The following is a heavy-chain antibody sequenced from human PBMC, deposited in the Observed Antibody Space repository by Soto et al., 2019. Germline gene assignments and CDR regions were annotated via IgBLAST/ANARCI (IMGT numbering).Heavy chain of an antibody. D-gene: IGHD3-22*01. CDR1: GGSFSGYY. J-gene: IGHJ4*02. CDR3: ARQIYDSDTGPNFQYYFDS. V-gene: IGHV4-34*01. Sequence: SETLSLTCAVYGGSFSGYYWNWIRQPPGKGLEWIGEVNDSGSTNYKPSLKSRVAISVDKSKNQFSLRLSSVTAADTAVYYCARQIYDSDTGPNFQYYFDSWGQGTPVTVSS. CDR2: VNDSGST.